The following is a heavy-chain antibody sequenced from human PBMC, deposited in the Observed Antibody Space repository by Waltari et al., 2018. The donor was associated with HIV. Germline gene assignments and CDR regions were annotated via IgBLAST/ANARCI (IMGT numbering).Heavy chain of an antibody. Sequence: VQLVASGGDLLKPGGGLRLPCAASGSTLNSVWSSWVRQAPGKGLEWVGRIKTKGDGGATDYAAAVKGRFTISRDDSKHTVYLQMNSLKIEDTAVYYCTSEEDYGSGSHFDYWGQGTLVTVSS. CDR3: TSEEDYGSGSHFDY. D-gene: IGHD3-10*01. V-gene: IGHV3-15*01. CDR2: IKTKGDGGAT. CDR1: GSTLNSVW. J-gene: IGHJ4*02.